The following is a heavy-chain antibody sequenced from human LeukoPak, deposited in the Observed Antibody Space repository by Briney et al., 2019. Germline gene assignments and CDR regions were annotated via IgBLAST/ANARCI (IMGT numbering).Heavy chain of an antibody. CDR2: ISSSGSTI. D-gene: IGHD3-10*01. V-gene: IGHV3-11*01. J-gene: IGHJ4*02. CDR1: GFTFSSYW. CDR3: ARAHGSGVPYYFDY. Sequence: GGSLRLSCAASGFTFSSYWMSWIRQAPGKGLEWVSYISSSGSTIYYADSVKGRFTISRDNAKNSLYLQMNSLRAEDTAVYYCARAHGSGVPYYFDYWGQGTLVTVSS.